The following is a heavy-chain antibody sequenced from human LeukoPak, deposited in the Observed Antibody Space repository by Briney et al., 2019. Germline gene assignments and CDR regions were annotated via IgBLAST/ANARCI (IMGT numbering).Heavy chain of an antibody. CDR2: INPNSGGT. Sequence: ASVEVSCMASGYTFTGYYMHWVRQAPGQGHEWMGWINPNSGGTNYAQKFQGRVTMTRDTSISTAYMELSRLRSDDTAGYYCARVEVPFYYYMDVWGKGTTVTVSS. V-gene: IGHV1-2*02. CDR1: GYTFTGYY. CDR3: ARVEVPFYYYMDV. D-gene: IGHD1-1*01. J-gene: IGHJ6*03.